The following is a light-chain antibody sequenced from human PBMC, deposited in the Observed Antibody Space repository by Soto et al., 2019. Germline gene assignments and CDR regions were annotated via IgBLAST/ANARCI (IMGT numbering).Light chain of an antibody. CDR3: LHYNNGPR. CDR1: QGVSSN. V-gene: IGKV3-15*01. CDR2: GAS. Sequence: EIVITQSPATLSVSPGERATLSCRASQGVSSNLAWYQQQPGQAPRLLIYGASTRATGIPARFTGSGSGTEFTLTISSLQSEDFAVYYCLHYNNGPRFGQGTKVDIK. J-gene: IGKJ1*01.